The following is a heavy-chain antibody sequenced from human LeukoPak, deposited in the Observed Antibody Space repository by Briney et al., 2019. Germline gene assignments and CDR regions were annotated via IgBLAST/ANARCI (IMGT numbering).Heavy chain of an antibody. CDR1: GYTFTNYG. V-gene: IGHV1-18*01. CDR3: AGYYDSTGYYFLDY. CDR2: ISAYSGNT. J-gene: IGHJ4*02. Sequence: ASVKVSCKASGYTFTNYGLTWVRQAPGQGLEWMGWISAYSGNTNYAQKLQGRVTMTADTSTSTAYMELRSLRSDDTAVYYCAGYYDSTGYYFLDYWGQGTLVTVSS. D-gene: IGHD3-22*01.